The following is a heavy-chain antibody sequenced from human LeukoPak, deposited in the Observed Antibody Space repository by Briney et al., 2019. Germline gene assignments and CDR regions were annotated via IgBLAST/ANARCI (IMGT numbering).Heavy chain of an antibody. CDR3: ARHSWRYCSGGSCYSVAH. V-gene: IGHV4-39*01. CDR2: INHSGST. CDR1: GGSISSSSYY. Sequence: SETLSLTCTVSGGSISSSSYYWGWIRQPPGKGLEWIGEINHSGSTNYNPSLKSRVTISVDTSKNQFSLKLSSVTAADTAVYYCARHSWRYCSGGSCYSVAHWGQGTLVTVSS. J-gene: IGHJ4*02. D-gene: IGHD2-15*01.